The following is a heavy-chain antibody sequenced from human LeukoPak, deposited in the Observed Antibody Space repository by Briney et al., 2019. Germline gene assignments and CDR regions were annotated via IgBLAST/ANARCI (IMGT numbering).Heavy chain of an antibody. CDR1: GGTFSSYA. Sequence: ASVKVSCKASGGTFSSYAISWVRQAPGQGLEWMGGIIPIFGTANYAQKFQGRVTITADESTSTAYMELSSLRSEDTAVYYCASLGVAGTIDYGGQGTLVTVSS. CDR2: IIPIFGTA. D-gene: IGHD6-19*01. V-gene: IGHV1-69*13. J-gene: IGHJ4*02. CDR3: ASLGVAGTIDY.